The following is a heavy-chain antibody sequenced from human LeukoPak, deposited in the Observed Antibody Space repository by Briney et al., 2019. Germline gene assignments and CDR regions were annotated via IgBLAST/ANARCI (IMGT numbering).Heavy chain of an antibody. CDR2: ISYSGST. Sequence: SETLSLTCTVSGGFISTYYWSWIRQPPGKGLEWIGSISYSGSTYHNPSLKSRVTISVDTSKNQFSLNLRSVTAADTAVYYCARDRYSYGFWGQGILVTVSS. J-gene: IGHJ4*02. V-gene: IGHV4-59*01. CDR1: GGFISTYY. D-gene: IGHD5-18*01. CDR3: ARDRYSYGF.